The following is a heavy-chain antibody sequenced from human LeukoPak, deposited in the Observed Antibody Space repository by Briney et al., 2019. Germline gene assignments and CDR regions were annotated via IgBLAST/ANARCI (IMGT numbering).Heavy chain of an antibody. V-gene: IGHV5-51*01. J-gene: IGHJ4*02. CDR3: ARRSPHCSGTSCYDDY. D-gene: IGHD2-2*01. Sequence: GESLKISRKGSGYSFTSNWIGWVRQMPGQGLEWMAIIYPGDSDSTYRPYFQGQVTISAAKSISTAYLQWSSLKASDTAMYYCARRSPHCSGTSCYDDYWGQGTLVTVSS. CDR2: IYPGDSDS. CDR1: GYSFTSNW.